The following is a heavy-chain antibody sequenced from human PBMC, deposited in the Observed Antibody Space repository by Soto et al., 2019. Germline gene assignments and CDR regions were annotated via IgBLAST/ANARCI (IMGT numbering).Heavy chain of an antibody. D-gene: IGHD6-19*01. CDR1: GFSFRNYG. CDR2: MSYDGRYT. CDR3: TKQWLDYFDY. V-gene: IGHV3-30*03. J-gene: IGHJ4*02. Sequence: QVQLVESGGGMVQPGRSLRLSCAASGFSFRNYGMHWVRQAPGKGLEWVAVMSYDGRYTYYADSVKGRFTISRDTAENTLYLQMDSLRPEDTAVYYCTKQWLDYFDYWGQGTLVTVSS.